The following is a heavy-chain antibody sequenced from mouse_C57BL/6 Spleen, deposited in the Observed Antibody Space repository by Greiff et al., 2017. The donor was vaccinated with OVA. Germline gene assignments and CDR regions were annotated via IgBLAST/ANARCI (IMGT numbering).Heavy chain of an antibody. CDR1: GYTFTDYY. J-gene: IGHJ2*01. Sequence: EVQLQQSGPELVKPGASVKISCKASGYTFTDYYMNWVKQSHGKSLEWIGDINPNNGGTSYNQKFKGKATLTVDKSSSTAYMELRSLTSEDSAVYYCARKGAYYYGSSYYFDYWGQGTTLTVSS. D-gene: IGHD1-1*01. V-gene: IGHV1-26*01. CDR3: ARKGAYYYGSSYYFDY. CDR2: INPNNGGT.